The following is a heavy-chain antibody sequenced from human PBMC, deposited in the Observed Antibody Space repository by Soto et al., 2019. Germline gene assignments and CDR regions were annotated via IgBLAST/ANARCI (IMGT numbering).Heavy chain of an antibody. Sequence: SETLYLTCTASGCPISNYYWNWIRPTPGKGLEWIGYIYSSGSTQYNPSPQNRVTISIDTSKNQVSLKENSVTAADTAVYYCARVDCGGDCYFLAPYYFDYWGQGTLVTVSS. CDR2: IYSSGST. V-gene: IGHV4-59*01. D-gene: IGHD2-21*02. CDR3: ARVDCGGDCYFLAPYYFDY. J-gene: IGHJ4*02. CDR1: GCPISNYY.